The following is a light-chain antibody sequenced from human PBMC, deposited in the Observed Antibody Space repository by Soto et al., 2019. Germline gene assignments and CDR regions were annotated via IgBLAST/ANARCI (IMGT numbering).Light chain of an antibody. J-gene: IGLJ2*01. CDR3: QSYDSSLRGV. Sequence: QSVLTQPHSVSGAPGQRVTISCTGRSSNIGAGYDVHWYQQLPGTAPKLLIFGNNNRPSGVPDRFSGSKSGTSASLAITGLQAEDEADYYCQSYDSSLRGVFGGGTKITVL. CDR2: GNN. V-gene: IGLV1-40*01. CDR1: SSNIGAGYD.